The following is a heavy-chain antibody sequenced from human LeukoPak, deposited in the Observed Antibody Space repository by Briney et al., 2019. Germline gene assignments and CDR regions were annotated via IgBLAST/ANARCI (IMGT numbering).Heavy chain of an antibody. V-gene: IGHV4-39*07. J-gene: IGHJ4*02. Sequence: SETLSLTCTVSGGSISSSSYYWGWIRQPPGKGLEWIGSIYYSGSTYYNPSLKSRVTISVDTSKNQFSLKLSSVTAADTAVYYCARAKDIVVVITAPIFDYWGQGTLVTVSS. D-gene: IGHD2-15*01. CDR1: GGSISSSSYY. CDR3: ARAKDIVVVITAPIFDY. CDR2: IYYSGST.